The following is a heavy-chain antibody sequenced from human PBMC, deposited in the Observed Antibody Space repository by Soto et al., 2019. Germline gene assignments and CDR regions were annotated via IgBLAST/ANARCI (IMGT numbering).Heavy chain of an antibody. D-gene: IGHD6-19*01. CDR1: GGSISSYY. CDR2: FYYSGST. Sequence: QVQLQESGPGLVKPSETLSITCTVSGGSISSYYWSWIRQPPGKGLEWIGCFYYSGSTNYNPSLKSRVTISVDTSKKQFSLKLSSVTAADTAVYYCARGGWKLFDYWGQGTLVTVSS. V-gene: IGHV4-59*01. CDR3: ARGGWKLFDY. J-gene: IGHJ4*02.